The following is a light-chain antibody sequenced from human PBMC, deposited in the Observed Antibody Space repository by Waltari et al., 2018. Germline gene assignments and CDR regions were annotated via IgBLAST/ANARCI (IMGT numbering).Light chain of an antibody. J-gene: IGLJ2*01. V-gene: IGLV3-21*03. CDR1: DIGGKM. CDR2: EDS. CDR3: QVWDSTSDHVV. Sequence: SYVLTQPSSVSVAPGKTATITCGGSDIGGKMVHWLQQKPGQAPVLVVSEDSDRPSGIPERFSGSNSGSTATLTISRVEAGDEADYFCQVWDSTSDHVVFGGGTKLTVL.